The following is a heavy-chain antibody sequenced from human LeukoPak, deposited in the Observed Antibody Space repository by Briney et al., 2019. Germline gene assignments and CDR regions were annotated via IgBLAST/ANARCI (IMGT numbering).Heavy chain of an antibody. Sequence: PSETLSLTCSVSGGSISSHYWIWFRQPPGKGLEWIGHRHDSGSSNYNPSPKSRVTISIDTSKNQFSLILNSVTAADTADYYCARAPVVRGVFGWFDFWGQGLLVTVSS. CDR3: ARAPVVRGVFGWFDF. J-gene: IGHJ5*01. V-gene: IGHV4-59*11. CDR2: RHDSGSS. CDR1: GGSISSHY. D-gene: IGHD3-10*01.